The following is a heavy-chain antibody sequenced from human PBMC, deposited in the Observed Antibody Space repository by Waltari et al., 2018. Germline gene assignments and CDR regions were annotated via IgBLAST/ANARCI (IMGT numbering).Heavy chain of an antibody. CDR1: GGSISSYY. D-gene: IGHD2-15*01. Sequence: QVQLQESGPGLVKPSETLSITCTVSGGSISSYYWSWIRQPPGKGLEWIGYIYYSGSTNYNPSLKSRVTISVDTSKNQFSLKLSSVTAADTAVYYCARVLGGYYYYMDVWGKGTTVTVSS. J-gene: IGHJ6*03. CDR3: ARVLGGYYYYMDV. V-gene: IGHV4-59*01. CDR2: IYYSGST.